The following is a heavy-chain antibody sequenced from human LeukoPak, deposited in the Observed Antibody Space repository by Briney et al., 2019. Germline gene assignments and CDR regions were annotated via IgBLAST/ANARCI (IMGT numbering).Heavy chain of an antibody. J-gene: IGHJ4*02. D-gene: IGHD4-11*01. CDR2: LSSSGGSS. CDR3: AKQMTPIKAFDY. V-gene: IGHV3-23*01. CDR1: GFTFSSYA. Sequence: GGSLRLSCAASGFTFSSYAMSWVRRAPGEGLEWVSILSSSGGSSFYADSVKGRFTISRDNSKNTLYLQMNSLRAEDTAVYYCAKQMTPIKAFDYWGQGTLVTVSP.